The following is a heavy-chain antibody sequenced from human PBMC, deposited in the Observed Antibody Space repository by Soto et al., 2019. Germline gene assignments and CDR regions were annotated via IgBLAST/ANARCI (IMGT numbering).Heavy chain of an antibody. V-gene: IGHV3-74*01. Sequence: EVQLVESGGGLVQPGGSLRLSCEASGFTFSNHWIHWVRQPPGKGLLWVSRISPDGSSTNDAGSVEGRFTVSRDNARNTLFLQMNSLRDDTAEYYCVRGTSGWYGIDYWGQGTLVTVSS. CDR3: VRGTSGWYGIDY. CDR1: GFTFSNHW. J-gene: IGHJ4*02. CDR2: ISPDGSST. D-gene: IGHD6-13*01.